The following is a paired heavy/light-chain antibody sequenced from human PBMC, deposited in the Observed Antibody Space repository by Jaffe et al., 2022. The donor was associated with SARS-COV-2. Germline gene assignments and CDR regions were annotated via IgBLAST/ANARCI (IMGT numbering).Light chain of an antibody. CDR3: MQALQTL. Sequence: DIVMTQSPLSLPVTPGEPASISCRSSQSLLHSNGYNYLDWYLQKPGQSPQLLIYLGSNRASGVPDRFSGSGSGTDFTLKISRVEAEDVGVYYCMQALQTLFGPGTKVDIK. CDR1: QSLLHSNGYNY. V-gene: IGKV2-28*01. CDR2: LGS. J-gene: IGKJ3*01.
Heavy chain of an antibody. D-gene: IGHD2-15*01. CDR1: GGTFSSYA. J-gene: IGHJ6*02. CDR2: IIPIFGTA. V-gene: IGHV1-69*01. CDR3: ARGFDQETRVVVAAVPYYYYGMDV. Sequence: QVQLVQSGAEVKKPGSSVKVSCKASGGTFSSYAISWVRQAPGQGLEWMGGIIPIFGTANYAQKFQGRVTITADESTSTAYMELSSLRSEDTAVYYCARGFDQETRVVVAAVPYYYYGMDVWGQGTTVTVSS.